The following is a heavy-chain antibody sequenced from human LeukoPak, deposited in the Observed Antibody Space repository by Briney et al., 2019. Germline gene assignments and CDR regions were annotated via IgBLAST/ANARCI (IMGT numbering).Heavy chain of an antibody. Sequence: KPGGSVRLSCAASGFTFSSYSMNWVRQAPGKGLEWVSSISSSSSYIYYADSVKGRFTISRDNAKNSLYLQMNSLRAEDTAVYYCARLYYDSSGYYYGAFDIWGQGTLVTVSS. D-gene: IGHD3-22*01. CDR3: ARLYYDSSGYYYGAFDI. CDR2: ISSSSSYI. J-gene: IGHJ3*02. V-gene: IGHV3-21*01. CDR1: GFTFSSYS.